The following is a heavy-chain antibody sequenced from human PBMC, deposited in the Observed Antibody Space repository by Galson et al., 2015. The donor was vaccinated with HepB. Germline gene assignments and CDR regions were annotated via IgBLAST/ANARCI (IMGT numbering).Heavy chain of an antibody. Sequence: SLRLSCAASGFTFSVYYMSWIRQAPGKGLEWISYTTNDGSSTYVDSVKGRFTISRDNAKNSLDLQMHSLRAEDTAVYYCARDRGIVSTISAYYMDVWGKGTTVTVSS. CDR2: TTNDGSST. D-gene: IGHD5/OR15-5a*01. J-gene: IGHJ6*03. CDR1: GFTFSVYY. V-gene: IGHV3-11*01. CDR3: ARDRGIVSTISAYYMDV.